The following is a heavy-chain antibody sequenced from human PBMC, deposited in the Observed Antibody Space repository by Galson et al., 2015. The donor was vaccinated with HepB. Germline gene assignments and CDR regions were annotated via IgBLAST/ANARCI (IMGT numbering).Heavy chain of an antibody. CDR2: ISYDGSNK. Sequence: SLRLSCAASGSTFNTSTMHWVRQAPGKGLEWVTIISYDGSNKYYADSVKGRFTISRDNSKNTVYLQMNSLRVEDTAVYYCARDLGYSSSWYNFDYWGQGTLVTVSS. CDR1: GSTFNTST. D-gene: IGHD6-13*01. V-gene: IGHV3-30-3*01. J-gene: IGHJ4*02. CDR3: ARDLGYSSSWYNFDY.